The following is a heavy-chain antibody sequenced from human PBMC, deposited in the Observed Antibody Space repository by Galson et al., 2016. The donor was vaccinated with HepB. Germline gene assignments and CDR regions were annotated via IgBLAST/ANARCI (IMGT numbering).Heavy chain of an antibody. J-gene: IGHJ4*02. CDR1: GDSISNNYW. Sequence: SETLSLTCAVSGDSISNNYWWTWVRQFPRQGVEWIGEIYQTGTAHYNPSFTSRATISIDKSKNEISLRLASVTAADTAVYYCTRGTLGSVATMAFDYWGQGTLVTVSS. CDR3: TRGTLGSVATMAFDY. CDR2: IYQTGTA. V-gene: IGHV4-4*02. D-gene: IGHD4/OR15-4a*01.